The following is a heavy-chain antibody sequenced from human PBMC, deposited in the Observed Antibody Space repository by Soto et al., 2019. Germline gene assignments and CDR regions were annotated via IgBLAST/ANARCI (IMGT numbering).Heavy chain of an antibody. D-gene: IGHD3-16*01. J-gene: IGHJ5*02. CDR1: GYTFTSYA. CDR3: ARGYGGPIGWFDP. CDR2: INAGNGNT. V-gene: IGHV1-3*01. Sequence: QVQLVQSGAEVKKPGASVKVSCKAYGYTFTSYAMHWVRQAPGQRLEWMGWINAGNGNTKYSQKFQGRVTITRDTXESTAYMELSRLRSEDTAVYSCARGYGGPIGWFDPWGQGTLVTVAS.